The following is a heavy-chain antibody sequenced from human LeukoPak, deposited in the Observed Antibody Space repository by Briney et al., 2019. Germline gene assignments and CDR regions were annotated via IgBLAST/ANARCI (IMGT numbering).Heavy chain of an antibody. CDR1: GYTFTSYG. J-gene: IGHJ4*02. D-gene: IGHD3-22*01. V-gene: IGHV1-18*01. CDR2: ISAYNGNT. CDR3: ARGAADYYDSSGYY. Sequence: ASVKVSCKASGYTFTSYGISWVRQAPGQGLEWMGWISAYNGNTNYAQKLQGRVTMTTDTSRSTAYMELRSLRSDDTAVYYCARGAADYYDSSGYYWGQGTLVTVSS.